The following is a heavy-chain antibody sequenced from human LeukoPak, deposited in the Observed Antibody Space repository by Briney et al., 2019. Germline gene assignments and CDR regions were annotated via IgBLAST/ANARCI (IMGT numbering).Heavy chain of an antibody. CDR1: GGSVSSGSYY. J-gene: IGHJ5*02. V-gene: IGHV4-61*01. D-gene: IGHD2-15*01. CDR2: IYYSGST. CDR3: ARDFKRTVCSGGSCYSGWFDP. Sequence: SETLSLTCTVSGGSVSSGSYYWSWIRQPPGKGLEWIGYIYYSGSTNYNPSLKSRVTISVDTSKNQFSLKLSSVTAADTAVYYCARDFKRTVCSGGSCYSGWFDPWGQGTLVTVSS.